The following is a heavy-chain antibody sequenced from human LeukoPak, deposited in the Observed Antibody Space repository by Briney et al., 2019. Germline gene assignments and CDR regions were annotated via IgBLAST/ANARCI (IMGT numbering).Heavy chain of an antibody. CDR2: ISDYSGNT. J-gene: IGHJ4*02. V-gene: IGHV1-18*01. CDR1: GYSLSSNG. Sequence: ASVKVSCKASGYSLSSNGISWARQAPGQGLEWMGWISDYSGNTKYAQNFQDRVTLTTDRSTSTAYMELSSLRSEDTAVYYCARDRLGKYCTNGVCPFDYWGQGTLVTVSS. D-gene: IGHD2-8*01. CDR3: ARDRLGKYCTNGVCPFDY.